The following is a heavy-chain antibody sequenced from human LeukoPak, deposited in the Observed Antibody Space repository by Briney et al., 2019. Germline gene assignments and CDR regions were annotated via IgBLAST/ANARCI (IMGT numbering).Heavy chain of an antibody. V-gene: IGHV1-2*02. J-gene: IGHJ4*02. D-gene: IGHD5-24*01. CDR3: ARKIPGRRWLPSDS. Sequence: ASVKVSCKASGYTFTGYYMHWVRQAPGQGLEWMGWINPNSGGTNYAQKFQGRVTMTRDTSISTAYLELSSLRSEDTAVYYCARKIPGRRWLPSDSCGQGTLVTVSS. CDR2: INPNSGGT. CDR1: GYTFTGYY.